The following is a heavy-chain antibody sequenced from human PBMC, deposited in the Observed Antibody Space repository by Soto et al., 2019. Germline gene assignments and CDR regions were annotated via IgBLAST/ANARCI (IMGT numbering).Heavy chain of an antibody. CDR1: GYTFTSYD. CDR2: MNPNSGNT. CDR3: AREKSSGYYYDY. Sequence: QVQLVQSGAEVKKPGASVKVSCKASGYTFTSYDINWVRQATGQGLEWMGWMNPNSGNTAYAQKFQGRVTMTRNTSISTAYMELSSLRSEDTAVYYGAREKSSGYYYDYWGQGTLVTVSS. J-gene: IGHJ4*02. D-gene: IGHD3-22*01. V-gene: IGHV1-8*01.